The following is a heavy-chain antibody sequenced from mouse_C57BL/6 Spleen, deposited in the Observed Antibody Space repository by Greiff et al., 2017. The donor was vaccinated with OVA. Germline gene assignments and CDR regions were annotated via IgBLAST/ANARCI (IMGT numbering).Heavy chain of an antibody. Sequence: EVQLQQSGPELVKPGASVKISCKASGYTFTDYYMNWVKQSHGKSLEWIGDINPNNGGTSYNQKFKGKATLTVVKSSSTAYMELRSLTSEDSAVYYCASYYDWGAYWGQGTLVTVSA. D-gene: IGHD2-10*01. V-gene: IGHV1-26*01. CDR2: INPNNGGT. CDR3: ASYYDWGAY. CDR1: GYTFTDYY. J-gene: IGHJ3*01.